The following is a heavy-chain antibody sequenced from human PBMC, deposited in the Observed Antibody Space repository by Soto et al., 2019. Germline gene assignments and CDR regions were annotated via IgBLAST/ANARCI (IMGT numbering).Heavy chain of an antibody. CDR1: AFSLSTSGVG. CDR2: IYWDDDK. V-gene: IGHV2-5*02. CDR3: AHSRPPRLLDY. D-gene: IGHD6-6*01. Sequence: TLKESGPTLVKPTQTLTLTCTFPAFSLSTSGVGVGWSRQPPGKALEWLALIYWDDDKRYSPSLNSRLTITKDTSKNEVVLTMTNMDPVDTATYYCAHSRPPRLLDYWGQGTLVTVSS. J-gene: IGHJ4*02.